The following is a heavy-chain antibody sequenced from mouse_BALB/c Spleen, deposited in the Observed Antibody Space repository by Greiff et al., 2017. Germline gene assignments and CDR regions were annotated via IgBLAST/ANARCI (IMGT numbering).Heavy chain of an antibody. CDR1: GYTFTSYW. D-gene: IGHD1-1*01. CDR3: TRKGDGVVAEAMDY. CDR2: IYPGNSDT. V-gene: IGHV1-5*01. J-gene: IGHJ4*01. Sequence: VQLQQSGTVLARPGASVKMSCKASGYTFTSYWMHWVKQRPGQGLEWIGAIYPGNSDTSYNQKFKGKAKLTAVTSTSTAYMELSSLTNEDSAVYYCTRKGDGVVAEAMDYWGQGTSVTVSS.